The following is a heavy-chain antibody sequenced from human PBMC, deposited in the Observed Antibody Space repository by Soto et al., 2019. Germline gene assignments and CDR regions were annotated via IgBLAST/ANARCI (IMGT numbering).Heavy chain of an antibody. D-gene: IGHD3-10*01. V-gene: IGHV6-1*01. Sequence: QVQLHQSGPGLVKPSQTLSLTCAISGDSVSRTSVAWNWIRQSPSRGLEWLGSTYYRSKWNSDYAVSVRGRITINPDTSTSKFSLRMNSVTPEDTAVYYCVRGQFSAFDSWGKGTMVTVSS. CDR3: VRGQFSAFDS. J-gene: IGHJ4*02. CDR1: GDSVSRTSVA. CDR2: TYYRSKWNS.